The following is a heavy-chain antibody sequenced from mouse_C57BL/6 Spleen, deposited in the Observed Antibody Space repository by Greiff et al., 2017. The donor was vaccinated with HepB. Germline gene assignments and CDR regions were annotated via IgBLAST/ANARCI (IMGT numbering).Heavy chain of an antibody. CDR3: ARALYDYLDY. CDR2: INYDGSST. D-gene: IGHD2-3*01. J-gene: IGHJ2*01. CDR1: GFTFSDYY. V-gene: IGHV5-16*01. Sequence: VQLKESEGGLVQPGSSMKLSCTASGFTFSDYYMAWVRQVPEKGLEWVANINYDGSSTYYLDSLKSRFIIARDNAKNILYLQMSSLKSEDTATYYCARALYDYLDYWGQGTTLTVSS.